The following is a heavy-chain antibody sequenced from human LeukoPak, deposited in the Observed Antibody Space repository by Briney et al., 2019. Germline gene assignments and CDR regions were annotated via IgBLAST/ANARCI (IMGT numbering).Heavy chain of an antibody. J-gene: IGHJ4*02. Sequence: GASVKVSCKASGYTFTYYYMHWVRQAPGQGLEWMGWINPSSGGTNYAQKFQGRVIMTRDTSISTAHMELSRLRSDDTAVYYCASPSNYGSGSQLNYWGQGSLVTVSS. CDR3: ASPSNYGSGSQLNY. D-gene: IGHD3-10*01. CDR2: INPSSGGT. CDR1: GYTFTYYY. V-gene: IGHV1-2*02.